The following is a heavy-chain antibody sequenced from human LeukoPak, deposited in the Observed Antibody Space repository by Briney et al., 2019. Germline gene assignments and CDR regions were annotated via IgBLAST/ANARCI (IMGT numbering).Heavy chain of an antibody. D-gene: IGHD4-17*01. CDR2: IIPIFGTA. CDR1: GGTFSSYA. V-gene: IGHV1-69*01. Sequence: SVPVSCKASGGTFSSYAIRWVRQAPGRGLEWMGGIIPIFGTANYAQKFQGRVTITADESTSTAYMELSSLRSEDTAVYYCAGGYGDYWLNWFDPWGQGTLVTVSS. J-gene: IGHJ5*02. CDR3: AGGYGDYWLNWFDP.